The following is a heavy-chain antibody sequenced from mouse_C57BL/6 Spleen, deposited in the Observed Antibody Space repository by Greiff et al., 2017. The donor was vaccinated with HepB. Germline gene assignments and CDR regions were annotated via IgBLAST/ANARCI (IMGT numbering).Heavy chain of an antibody. J-gene: IGHJ3*01. CDR1: GFTFSSYT. CDR2: ISGGGGNT. CDR3: ARQDYDSDPWFAY. V-gene: IGHV5-9*01. D-gene: IGHD2-4*01. Sequence: EVQRVESGGGLVKPGGSLKLSCAASGFTFSSYTMSWVRQTPEKRLEWVATISGGGGNTYYPDSVKGRFTISRDNAKNTLYLQMSSLRSEDTALYYCARQDYDSDPWFAYWGQGTLVTVSA.